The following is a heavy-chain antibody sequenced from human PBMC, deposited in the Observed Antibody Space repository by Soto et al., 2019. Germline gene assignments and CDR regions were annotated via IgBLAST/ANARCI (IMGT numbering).Heavy chain of an antibody. V-gene: IGHV4-59*08. CDR3: ARWPGVATIRGFDY. Sequence: LSETLSLTCTVSDGSIRSYSWSWIRQPPGKGLEWIGYIYYSGSTNYNPSLKSRVTISVDTSKNQFSLKLSSVTAADTAVYYCARWPGVATIRGFDYCGQGTLVTVSS. J-gene: IGHJ4*02. CDR1: DGSIRSYS. CDR2: IYYSGST. D-gene: IGHD5-12*01.